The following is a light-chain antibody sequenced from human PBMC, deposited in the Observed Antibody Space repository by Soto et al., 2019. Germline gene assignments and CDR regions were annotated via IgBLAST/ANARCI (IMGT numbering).Light chain of an antibody. CDR2: DAS. CDR1: QDRSNY. V-gene: IGKV1-33*01. Sequence: DIQMTQSASSLSASVGHRVTITCQASQDRSNYLNWYHQKPGKAPKLLIYDASNLETGVPSRFSGSGSGTDFTFTISSLQPEDIATYYCQQYDNIPYTFGQGTKVDIK. CDR3: QQYDNIPYT. J-gene: IGKJ2*01.